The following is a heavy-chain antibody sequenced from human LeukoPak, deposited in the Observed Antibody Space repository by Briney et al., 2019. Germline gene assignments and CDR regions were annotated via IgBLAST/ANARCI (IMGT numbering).Heavy chain of an antibody. CDR1: GNSLRETS. Sequence: ASVKVSCKVSGNSLRETSIHWVRQAPGQWLEWMGGFEPEDGEPIFAQRFQGRFSMSEDTSTDTAYMELSSLTLEDTAVYYCATADKWEPLDYWGQGTLVTVSS. CDR3: ATADKWEPLDY. CDR2: FEPEDGEP. D-gene: IGHD1-26*01. J-gene: IGHJ4*02. V-gene: IGHV1-24*01.